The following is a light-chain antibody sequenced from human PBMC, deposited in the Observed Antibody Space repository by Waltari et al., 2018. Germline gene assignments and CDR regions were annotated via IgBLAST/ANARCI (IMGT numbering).Light chain of an antibody. Sequence: QSALTQPASVSGSPGQSITISCTGTSSDIGSYNLVSGYQQHPGKAPKLLIYEGSKRPSGVSQRFSGSKSGNTASLTISGLQTEDEADYYCCSYAGSSIFVVFGGGTKLTVL. J-gene: IGLJ2*01. V-gene: IGLV2-23*03. CDR2: EGS. CDR3: CSYAGSSIFVV. CDR1: SSDIGSYNL.